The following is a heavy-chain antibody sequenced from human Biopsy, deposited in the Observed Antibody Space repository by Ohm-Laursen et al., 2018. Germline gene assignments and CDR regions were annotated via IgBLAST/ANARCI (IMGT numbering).Heavy chain of an antibody. J-gene: IGHJ6*02. Sequence: SDTLSLTCSVSGDSISSDFWSWVRQTPGQGLEWIGYISYTGDTNYNPSLESRITISLDTSKNQFSLRLNSVTAADTAVYYCARAANSTGWPYYYFYGMDVWGQGTTVTVSS. V-gene: IGHV4-59*07. CDR3: ARAANSTGWPYYYFYGMDV. CDR2: ISYTGDT. CDR1: GDSISSDF. D-gene: IGHD2/OR15-2a*01.